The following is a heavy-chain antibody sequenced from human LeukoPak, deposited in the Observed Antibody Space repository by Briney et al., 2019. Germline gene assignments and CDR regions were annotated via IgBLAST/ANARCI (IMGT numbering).Heavy chain of an antibody. Sequence: GESLKISCRASGHDFPDYWIGWVRQMPGKGLEWMGIIFPRDSNTRYSPSFQGQVTISADKSISTAYLQWSSLKASDTAMYYCARSDGVLDYWGQGTLVTVSS. J-gene: IGHJ4*02. CDR3: ARSDGVLDY. D-gene: IGHD4-17*01. CDR1: GHDFPDYW. CDR2: IFPRDSNT. V-gene: IGHV5-51*01.